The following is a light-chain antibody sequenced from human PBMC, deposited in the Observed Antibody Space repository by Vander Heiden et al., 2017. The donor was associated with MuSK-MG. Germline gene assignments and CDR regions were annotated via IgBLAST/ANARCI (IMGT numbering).Light chain of an antibody. CDR2: GKN. CDR3: NSRDTTDTDKGVL. Sequence: SSELTQDPAMSVALGQTVRITCQGDSLRTYFPTWYQQKPGQAPVLVIYGKNNRPSGIPDRFSGSTSGNTSSLTITGTQAEDEADDYCNSRDTTDTDKGVLFGGGTRLTVL. V-gene: IGLV3-19*01. CDR1: SLRTYF. J-gene: IGLJ2*01.